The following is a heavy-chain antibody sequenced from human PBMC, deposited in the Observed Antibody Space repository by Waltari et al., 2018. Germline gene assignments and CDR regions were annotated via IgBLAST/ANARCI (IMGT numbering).Heavy chain of an antibody. CDR3: ARRASSSWYADY. J-gene: IGHJ4*02. CDR1: GGSISSSSYY. V-gene: IGHV4-39*01. CDR2: IYYSGST. Sequence: QLQLQESGPGLVKPSETLSLTCTVSGGSISSSSYYWGWTRQPPGKGLEWIGRIYYSGSTYYNPSPKSRVTISVDTSKNQFSLKLSSVTAADTAVYYCARRASSSWYADYWGQGTLVTVSS. D-gene: IGHD6-13*01.